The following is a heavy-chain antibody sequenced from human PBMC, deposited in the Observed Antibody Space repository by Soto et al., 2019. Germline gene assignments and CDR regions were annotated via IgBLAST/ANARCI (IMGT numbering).Heavy chain of an antibody. CDR1: GLTFSGSA. V-gene: IGHV3-73*01. J-gene: IGHJ4*02. Sequence: GSLRLSCAASGLTFSGSAMHWVRQASGKGPEWVGRIRSKANSYATTYATSVKGRFTISRDDSKNTAYLQMNSLKTEDTAVYYCTTYYDSSGYFPFDYWGQGTLVTVSS. CDR3: TTYYDSSGYFPFDY. CDR2: IRSKANSYAT. D-gene: IGHD3-22*01.